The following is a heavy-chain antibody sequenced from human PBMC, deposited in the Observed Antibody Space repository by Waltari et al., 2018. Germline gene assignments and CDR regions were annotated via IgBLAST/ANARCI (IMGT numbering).Heavy chain of an antibody. V-gene: IGHV4-34*02. Sequence: QVQLQQWRAGPLKSSETLSLPCAVYGGTFTNSYWSWIRQPPGKGLQWIGEINHRGNTNYNPSLKSRLTISVDMSKSQFSLKLNSVTAADTAVYFCARSNDPKTFDYWGQGALITVSS. D-gene: IGHD3-16*01. J-gene: IGHJ4*02. CDR2: INHRGNT. CDR3: ARSNDPKTFDY. CDR1: GGTFTNSY.